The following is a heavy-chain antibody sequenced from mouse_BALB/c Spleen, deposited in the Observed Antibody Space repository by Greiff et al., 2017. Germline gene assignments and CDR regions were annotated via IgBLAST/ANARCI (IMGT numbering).Heavy chain of an antibody. CDR3: ARDSDGYYEWFAY. J-gene: IGHJ3*01. D-gene: IGHD2-3*01. CDR2: IRNNANGYTT. Sequence: EVQGVESGGGLVQPGGSLRLSCATSGFTFTDYYMSWVRQPPGKALEWLGFIRNNANGYTTEYSASVKGRFTISRDNSQSILYLQMNTLRAEDSATYYCARDSDGYYEWFAYWGQGTLVTVSA. V-gene: IGHV7-3*02. CDR1: GFTFTDYY.